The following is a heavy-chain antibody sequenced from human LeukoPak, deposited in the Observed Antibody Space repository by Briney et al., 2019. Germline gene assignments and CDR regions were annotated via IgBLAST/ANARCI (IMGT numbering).Heavy chain of an antibody. CDR1: DGSISSSRYY. V-gene: IGHV4-39*01. CDR2: IYYSGST. CDR3: ARSWPYYYDSSGYYYGDYFDY. J-gene: IGHJ4*02. D-gene: IGHD3-22*01. Sequence: TSETLSLTCTVSDGSISSSRYYWGWIRQPPGKGLEWIGSIYYSGSTYYNPSLKSRVTISVDTSKNQFSLKLSSVTAADTAVYYCARSWPYYYDSSGYYYGDYFDYWGQGTLVTVSS.